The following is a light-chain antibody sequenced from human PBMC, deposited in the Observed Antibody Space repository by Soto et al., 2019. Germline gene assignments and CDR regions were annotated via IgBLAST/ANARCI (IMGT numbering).Light chain of an antibody. V-gene: IGLV3-9*01. Sequence: SYELTQPLSVSVALGQTVIIPCGGNNIEAKNVHWYQQKPGQAPVLVIYRNYNRPSGIPERFSGSTSGNTATLIITRAQAGDEADYYCEVWDSTAQVVFGGGTKLTVL. CDR3: EVWDSTAQVV. CDR2: RNY. CDR1: NIEAKN. J-gene: IGLJ2*01.